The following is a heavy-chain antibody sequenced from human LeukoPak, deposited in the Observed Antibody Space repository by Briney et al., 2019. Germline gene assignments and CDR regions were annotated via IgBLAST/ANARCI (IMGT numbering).Heavy chain of an antibody. CDR2: IKQDGSEK. V-gene: IGHV3-7*04. D-gene: IGHD5-24*01. J-gene: IGHJ4*02. Sequence: GGSLRLSCAASGFTFSNYAMSWVRQAPGKGLEWVANIKQDGSEKYYVDSVKGRFTISRDNAKNSLYLQMNSLRAEDTAVYYCARVARRWLQLRYYFDYWGQGTLVTVSS. CDR3: ARVARRWLQLRYYFDY. CDR1: GFTFSNYA.